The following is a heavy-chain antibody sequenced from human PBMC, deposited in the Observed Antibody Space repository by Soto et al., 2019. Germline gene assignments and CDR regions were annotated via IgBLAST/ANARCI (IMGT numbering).Heavy chain of an antibody. CDR3: ARDVGYTSGWYFAY. CDR2: RYYTGST. CDR1: GGSVSSDGSF. D-gene: IGHD6-19*01. V-gene: IGHV4-61*08. Sequence: QVQLQESGPRLVKPSETLSLTCTVSGGSVSSDGSFWSWIRQPPGKGLEWIGYRYYTGSTTYNPSLQSPVTISADPSRNQFSLKLNSVTPADTAVYYCARDVGYTSGWYFAYWSPGTLVTVSS. J-gene: IGHJ4*02.